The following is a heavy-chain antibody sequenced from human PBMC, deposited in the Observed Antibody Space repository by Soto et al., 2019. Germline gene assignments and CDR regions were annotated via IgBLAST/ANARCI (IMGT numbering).Heavy chain of an antibody. D-gene: IGHD3-22*01. CDR3: ARDANDSSGYYFGY. CDR1: GGSISGYY. Sequence: SETLSLTCTVSGGSISGYYWSWIRQAPGKGLEWIGYIYYSGTTNYNPSLKSRVTMSVDTSKNQFSLKLTSVTAADTALYFCARDANDSSGYYFGYWGQGTLVTVSS. V-gene: IGHV4-59*01. CDR2: IYYSGTT. J-gene: IGHJ4*02.